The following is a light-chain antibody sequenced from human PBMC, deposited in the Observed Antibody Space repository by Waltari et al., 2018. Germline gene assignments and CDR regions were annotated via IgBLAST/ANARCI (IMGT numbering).Light chain of an antibody. J-gene: IGLJ3*02. CDR1: RSNIGANYD. V-gene: IGLV1-40*01. Sequence: QSVLTQPPSVSGAPGHSVTISCTGSRSNIGANYDVHWYQQLPGAAPKLLIYAFSNRPSGVPDRFYGSNSGTSASLAINGLQAEDEAVYYCQSYDSSLSAVFGGGTKVTVL. CDR3: QSYDSSLSAV. CDR2: AFS.